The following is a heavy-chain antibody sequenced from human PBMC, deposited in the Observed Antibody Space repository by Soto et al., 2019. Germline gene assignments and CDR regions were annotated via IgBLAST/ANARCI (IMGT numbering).Heavy chain of an antibody. D-gene: IGHD2-8*01. CDR2: IYPGDSDT. J-gene: IGHJ6*04. CDR3: ARHPPLSDNGGYYNDGRDV. CDR1: GYSFTSYC. Sequence: PGESLKISCKGSGYSFTSYCIGWVRQMPGKGLEWMGIIYPGDSDTRYSPSFQGQVTISADKSISTAYLHWISLKASDTTMYHWARHPPLSDNGGYYNDGRDVWGEGTTVTVSS. V-gene: IGHV5-51*01.